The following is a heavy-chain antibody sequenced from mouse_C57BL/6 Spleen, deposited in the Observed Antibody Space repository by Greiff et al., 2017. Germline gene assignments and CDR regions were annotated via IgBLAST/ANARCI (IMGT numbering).Heavy chain of an antibody. CDR1: GFTFSSYT. J-gene: IGHJ3*01. CDR2: ISGGGGNT. CDR3: ARLPAAWFAY. V-gene: IGHV5-9*01. Sequence: EVKLMESGGGLVKPGGSLKLSCAASGFTFSSYTMSWVRQTPEKRLEWVATISGGGGNTYYPDSVKGRFTISRDNAKNTLYLQMSSLRSEDTALYYCARLPAAWFAYWGQGTLVTVSA.